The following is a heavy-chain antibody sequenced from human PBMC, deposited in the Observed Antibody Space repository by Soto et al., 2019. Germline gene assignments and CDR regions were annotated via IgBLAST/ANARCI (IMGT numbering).Heavy chain of an antibody. CDR3: ARALGVYCGGDCALDY. J-gene: IGHJ4*02. CDR2: IWYDGSNK. V-gene: IGHV3-33*01. CDR1: GFTFSSYG. Sequence: QVQLVESGGGVVQPGRSLRLSCAASGFTFSSYGMHWVRQAPGKGLEWVAVIWYDGSNKYCADSVKGRFTISRDNSKNTLYLQRNSLRAVDTAVYYCARALGVYCGGDCALDYWGEGTLVTVSS. D-gene: IGHD2-21*02.